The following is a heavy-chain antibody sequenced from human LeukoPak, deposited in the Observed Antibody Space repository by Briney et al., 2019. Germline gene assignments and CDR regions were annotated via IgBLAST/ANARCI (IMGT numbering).Heavy chain of an antibody. CDR1: GFTFSRYW. J-gene: IGHJ4*02. CDR2: IKQDGSEK. V-gene: IGHV3-7*01. CDR3: VRVSCTNGVCYGFDY. Sequence: QPGGSLRLSCAASGFTFSRYWISWVRQAPGKGLEWVANIKQDGSEKYYVDSVKGRFTISRDNAKKSLYLQMNSLRGEDTAVYYCVRVSCTNGVCYGFDYWGQGTLVTVSS. D-gene: IGHD2-8*01.